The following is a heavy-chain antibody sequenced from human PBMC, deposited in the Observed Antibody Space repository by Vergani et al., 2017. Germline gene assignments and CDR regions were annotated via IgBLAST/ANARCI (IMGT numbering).Heavy chain of an antibody. J-gene: IGHJ6*03. CDR2: ISSSSSYI. V-gene: IGHV3-21*01. D-gene: IGHD6-19*01. Sequence: EVQLVESGGGLVKPGGSLRLSCAASGFTLSSYSMHWVRQAPGKGLEWVSSISSSSSYIYYADSVKGRFTISRDNAKNSLYLQMNSLRAEDTAVYYCARSGSGWYAGRSPHYYMDVWGKGTTVTVSS. CDR1: GFTLSSYS. CDR3: ARSGSGWYAGRSPHYYMDV.